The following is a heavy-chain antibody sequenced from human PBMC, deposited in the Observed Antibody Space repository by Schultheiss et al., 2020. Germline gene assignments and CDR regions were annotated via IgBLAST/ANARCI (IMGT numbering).Heavy chain of an antibody. CDR1: GFSFSSSW. CDR2: IKQDGSEK. J-gene: IGHJ3*02. CDR3: ARGLRWGEPGYAFDI. Sequence: GGSLRLSCAASGFSFSSSWMHWVCQAPEKGLEWVANIKQDGSEKYYVDSVKGRFTISRDNAKNSLYLQMNSLRAEDTAVYYCARGLRWGEPGYAFDIWGQGTMVTVSS. V-gene: IGHV3-7*03. D-gene: IGHD3-16*01.